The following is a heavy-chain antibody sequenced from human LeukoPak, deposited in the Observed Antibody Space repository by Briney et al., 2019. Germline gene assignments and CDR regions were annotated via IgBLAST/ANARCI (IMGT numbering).Heavy chain of an antibody. CDR3: AKDPGPRYCSGGSCYN. CDR2: ISGSGGST. V-gene: IGHV3-23*01. D-gene: IGHD2-15*01. CDR1: GFTFSSYA. Sequence: GGSLRLSCAAPGFTFSSYAMSWVRQAPGKGLEWVSAISGSGGSTYYADSVKGRFTISRDNSKNTLYLQMNSLRAEDTAVYYCAKDPGPRYCSGGSCYNWGQGTLVTVSS. J-gene: IGHJ4*02.